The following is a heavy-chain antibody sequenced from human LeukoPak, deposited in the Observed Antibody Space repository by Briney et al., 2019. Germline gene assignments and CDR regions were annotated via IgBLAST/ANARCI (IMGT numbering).Heavy chain of an antibody. CDR3: ARGRYYGMDV. CDR1: AFPFSSYW. CDR2: IDSGGSST. V-gene: IGHV3-74*01. Sequence: GGSLRLSCAASAFPFSSYWMHGVRQAPGEGRVWVSRIDSGGSSTRYADSVKGRFTISRDNAKNTLYLQMNSLRAEDTAVYYCARGRYYGMDVWGQGTTVTVSS. J-gene: IGHJ6*02.